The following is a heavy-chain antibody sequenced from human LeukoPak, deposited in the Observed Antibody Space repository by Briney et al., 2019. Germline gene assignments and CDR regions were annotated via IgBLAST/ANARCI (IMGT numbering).Heavy chain of an antibody. CDR2: INHSGGT. D-gene: IGHD3-22*01. V-gene: IGHV4-34*01. Sequence: SETLSLTCAVYGGSFSGYYWSWIRQPPGKGLEWIGEINHSGGTNYNPSLKSRVTISVDTSKNQFSLKLSSVTAADTAVYYCAGGGGYYDSSGYYPFDYWGQGTLVTVSS. J-gene: IGHJ4*02. CDR1: GGSFSGYY. CDR3: AGGGGYYDSSGYYPFDY.